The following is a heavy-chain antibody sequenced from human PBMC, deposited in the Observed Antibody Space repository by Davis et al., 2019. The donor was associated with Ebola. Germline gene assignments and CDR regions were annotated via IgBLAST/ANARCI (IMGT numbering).Heavy chain of an antibody. V-gene: IGHV4-31*11. Sequence: SETLSLTCGVYGGSFSGYYWSWIRQHPGKGLEWIGYIYYSGSTYYNPSLKSRVTISVDTSKNQFSLKLSSVTAADTAVYYCARDLRYYYYGMDVWGQGTTVTVSS. D-gene: IGHD3-10*01. J-gene: IGHJ6*02. CDR1: GGSFSGYY. CDR3: ARDLRYYYYGMDV. CDR2: IYYSGST.